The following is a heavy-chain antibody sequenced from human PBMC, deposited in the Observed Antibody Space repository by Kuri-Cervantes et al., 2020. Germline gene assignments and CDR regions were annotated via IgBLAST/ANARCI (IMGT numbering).Heavy chain of an antibody. D-gene: IGHD6-19*01. V-gene: IGHV1-8*02. CDR1: GGTFSSYA. Sequence: ASVKVSCKASGGTFSSYAISWVRQATGQGLEWMGWMNPNSGNTGYAQKFQGRVTMTRNTSISTAYMELSSLRSEDTAVYYCARGGVAGNDAFDIWGQGTMVTVSS. CDR3: ARGGVAGNDAFDI. CDR2: MNPNSGNT. J-gene: IGHJ3*02.